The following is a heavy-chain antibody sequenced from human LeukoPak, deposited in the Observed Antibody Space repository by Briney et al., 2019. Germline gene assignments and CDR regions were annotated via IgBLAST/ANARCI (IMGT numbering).Heavy chain of an antibody. J-gene: IGHJ6*04. CDR3: AREGTMEDTAMVRFDYCYGMDV. CDR1: GYTFTSYA. V-gene: IGHV1-3*01. CDR2: INAGNGNT. Sequence: RASVKVSCKASGYTFTSYAMHWVRQAPGQRLEWMGWINAGNGNTKYSQKFQGRVTITRDTSASTAYMEMSSLRSEDTAVYYCAREGTMEDTAMVRFDYCYGMDVWGKGTTVTVSS. D-gene: IGHD5-18*01.